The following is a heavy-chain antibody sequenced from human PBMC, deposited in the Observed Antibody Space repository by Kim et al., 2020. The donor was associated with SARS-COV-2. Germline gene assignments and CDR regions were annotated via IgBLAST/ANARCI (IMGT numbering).Heavy chain of an antibody. Sequence: YNPSLKSRVTISVDRSRNEFSLSLKSVTAADTAMYFCAVWTQWSNARHFDVWGRGTLVSVSS. J-gene: IGHJ2*01. D-gene: IGHD1-26*01. CDR3: AVWTQWSNARHFDV. V-gene: IGHV4-30-2*02.